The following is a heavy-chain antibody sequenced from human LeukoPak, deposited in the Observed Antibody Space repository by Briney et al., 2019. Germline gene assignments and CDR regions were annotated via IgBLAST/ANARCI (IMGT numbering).Heavy chain of an antibody. D-gene: IGHD4-23*01. Sequence: GRSLRPSCVGSGFAFHNYAMHWVRRPPGKGLEWVSAINWNSDTKAYADSVKGRFTISRDRARNSLYLQMDSLRPEDTALYYCAKDTGGNGAYFYAMDVWGQGTSVTVSS. CDR2: INWNSDTK. J-gene: IGHJ6*02. V-gene: IGHV3-9*01. CDR1: GFAFHNYA. CDR3: AKDTGGNGAYFYAMDV.